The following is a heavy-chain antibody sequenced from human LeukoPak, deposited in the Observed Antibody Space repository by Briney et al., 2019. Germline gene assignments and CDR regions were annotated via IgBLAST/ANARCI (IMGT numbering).Heavy chain of an antibody. Sequence: PGGSLRPSCAASGFTVSSNYMSWVRQAPGKGLEWVSVIYSGNITYYADSVKGRFTISRDNSKNTLSLQMNSLRAEDTAVYYCARGPLYGDYVPEFAYYFDYWGQGTLVSVSS. CDR3: ARGPLYGDYVPEFAYYFDY. D-gene: IGHD4-17*01. V-gene: IGHV3-53*01. CDR1: GFTVSSNY. J-gene: IGHJ4*02. CDR2: IYSGNIT.